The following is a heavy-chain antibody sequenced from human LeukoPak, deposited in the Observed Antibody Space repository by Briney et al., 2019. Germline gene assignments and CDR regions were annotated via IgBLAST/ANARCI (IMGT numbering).Heavy chain of an antibody. CDR1: GFTFSSYA. V-gene: IGHV3-48*03. D-gene: IGHD3-10*01. Sequence: GGSLRLSCAASGFTFSSYAMSWVRQAPGKGLEWVSAISGSGSTIYYADSVKGRFTISRDNAKNSLYLQMNSLRAEDAAVYYCASDYGSGSYYIADYWGQGTLVTVSS. CDR3: ASDYGSGSYYIADY. CDR2: ISGSGSTI. J-gene: IGHJ4*02.